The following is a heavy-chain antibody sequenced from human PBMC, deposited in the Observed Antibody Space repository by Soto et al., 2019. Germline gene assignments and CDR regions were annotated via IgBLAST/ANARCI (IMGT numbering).Heavy chain of an antibody. D-gene: IGHD3-22*01. CDR2: INHSGST. CDR3: ARGGDYYDSGGSFDY. V-gene: IGHV4-34*01. CDR1: GGSFSGYY. Sequence: SETLSLTCAVYGGSFSGYYWSWIRQPPWKGLEWIGEINHSGSTNYNPSLKSRVTISVDTSRNQFSLKLSSVTAADTAVYYCARGGDYYDSGGSFDYWGQGTLVTVSS. J-gene: IGHJ4*02.